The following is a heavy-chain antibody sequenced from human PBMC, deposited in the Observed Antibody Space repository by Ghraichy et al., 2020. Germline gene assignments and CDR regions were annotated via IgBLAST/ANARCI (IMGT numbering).Heavy chain of an antibody. CDR3: ARGPTKYSSSSGWDGS. V-gene: IGHV4-34*01. D-gene: IGHD6-13*01. Sequence: SETLSLTCAVYGGSFSGYYWSWIRQPPGKGLEWIGEINHSGSTNYNPSLKSRVTISVDTSKNQFSLKLSSVTAADTAVYYCARGPTKYSSSSGWDGSWGQGTLVTVSS. CDR2: INHSGST. CDR1: GGSFSGYY. J-gene: IGHJ5*02.